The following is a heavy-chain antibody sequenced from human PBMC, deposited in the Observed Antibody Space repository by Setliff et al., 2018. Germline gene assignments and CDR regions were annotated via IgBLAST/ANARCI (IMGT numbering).Heavy chain of an antibody. J-gene: IGHJ3*01. V-gene: IGHV4-39*01. Sequence: PSETLSLTCSVSGASVSNVNYYWGWIRQPPGKGLEWVGSIYYSGKTYSNPSFKSRVTMSVDKSKNQFSLKLASVTAADRAVYYCARIAYFDFWRGFGVGAFGLWGHGSVVTVSS. CDR3: ARIAYFDFWRGFGVGAFGL. CDR1: GASVSNVNYY. D-gene: IGHD3-3*01. CDR2: IYYSGKT.